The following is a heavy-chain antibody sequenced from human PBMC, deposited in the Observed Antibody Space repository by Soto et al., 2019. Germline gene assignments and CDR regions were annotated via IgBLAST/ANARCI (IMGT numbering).Heavy chain of an antibody. CDR1: GFTFSTHS. D-gene: IGHD6-13*01. Sequence: PGGSLRLSCAASGFTFSTHSMHWVRQAPGKGLEWVALIWNDGSEKYYVDSVKGRFTISRDNAKNSLYLQMNSLRAEDTAVYYCARAAYSSSWSYYYYGMDVWGQGTTVTVSS. V-gene: IGHV3-33*01. CDR2: IWNDGSEK. J-gene: IGHJ6*02. CDR3: ARAAYSSSWSYYYYGMDV.